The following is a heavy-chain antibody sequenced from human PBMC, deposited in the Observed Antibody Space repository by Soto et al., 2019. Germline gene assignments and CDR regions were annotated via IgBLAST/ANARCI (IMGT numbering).Heavy chain of an antibody. Sequence: PGGSLRLSCAASGFTFDDYAMHWVRQAPGKGLEWVSGISWNSGSIGYADSVKGRFTISRDNAKNSLYLQMNSLRAEDTALYYCAKSISVYDFWSGYGIHGAFDIWGQGTMVTVSS. CDR2: ISWNSGSI. CDR1: GFTFDDYA. D-gene: IGHD3-3*01. V-gene: IGHV3-9*01. J-gene: IGHJ3*02. CDR3: AKSISVYDFWSGYGIHGAFDI.